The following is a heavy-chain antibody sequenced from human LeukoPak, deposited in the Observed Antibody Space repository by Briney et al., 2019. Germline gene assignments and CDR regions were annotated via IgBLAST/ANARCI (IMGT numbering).Heavy chain of an antibody. CDR2: ISGSGGST. Sequence: GGSLRLSCAASGFTFSSYAMSWVRQAPGKGLEWVSAISGSGGSTYYADSVKGRFTISRDNSKNTLYLQMNSLRDEDTAVYYCAKRGGDYYDILTGYYNWGQGTLVTVSS. CDR1: GFTFSSYA. D-gene: IGHD3-9*01. CDR3: AKRGGDYYDILTGYYN. J-gene: IGHJ4*02. V-gene: IGHV3-23*01.